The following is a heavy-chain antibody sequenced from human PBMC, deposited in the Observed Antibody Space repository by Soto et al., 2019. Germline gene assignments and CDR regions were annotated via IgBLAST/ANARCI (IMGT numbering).Heavy chain of an antibody. CDR1: GGSISSYC. D-gene: IGHD2-15*01. V-gene: IGHV4-59*01. Sequence: SETLSLTCTVSGGSISSYCWSWIRQPPGKGLEWIGYIYYSGSTNYSPSLKSRVTISVDTSKNQFSLKLSSVTAADTAVYYCARDCSGGSCYRTDAFDIWGQGTMVTVSS. CDR3: ARDCSGGSCYRTDAFDI. J-gene: IGHJ3*02. CDR2: IYYSGST.